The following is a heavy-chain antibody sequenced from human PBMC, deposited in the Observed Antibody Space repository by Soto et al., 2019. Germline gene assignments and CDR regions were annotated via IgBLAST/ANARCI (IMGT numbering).Heavy chain of an antibody. CDR2: IHAGNGKT. V-gene: IGHV1-3*01. CDR1: GYTFTNYA. CDR3: ARGLNGYLYYFDY. J-gene: IGHJ4*02. Sequence: GASVKVSCKASGYTFTNYAIHWVRQAPGQRLEWMGWIHAGNGKTQYSQKFLGRVTITRDTSASTAYMELSSLRSEDTAVYYCARGLNGYLYYFDYWGQGTLVTVSS. D-gene: IGHD5-18*01.